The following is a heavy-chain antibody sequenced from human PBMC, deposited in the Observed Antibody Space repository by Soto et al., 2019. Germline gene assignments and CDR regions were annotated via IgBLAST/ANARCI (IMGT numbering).Heavy chain of an antibody. CDR1: GFPLSRYA. CDR3: AKDDKYSGSKHAFDI. V-gene: IGHV3-23*01. J-gene: IGHJ3*02. D-gene: IGHD1-26*01. Sequence: EVQLLESGGGLVQPGNSLRLSCAASGFPLSRYAMSWVRQAPGKGLAWVSGISDSGGSAYYADSVKGRFTISRDNSKNTLYLQIHSLRAEDTAVYYCAKDDKYSGSKHAFDIWGQGTMVTVSS. CDR2: ISDSGGSA.